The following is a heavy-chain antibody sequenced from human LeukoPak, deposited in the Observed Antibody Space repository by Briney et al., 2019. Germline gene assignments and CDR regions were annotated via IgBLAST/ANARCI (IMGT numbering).Heavy chain of an antibody. CDR3: ARKVYASEAFDY. CDR2: IKQDGSEK. Sequence: PGGSLRLSCAASGFTFSSYWMSWVRQAPGKGLEWVANIKQDGSEKYYVDFVKCRFTISRDNAKNSLYLQMNSLRAEDTTVYYCARKVYASEAFDYWGQGTLVTVSS. J-gene: IGHJ4*02. D-gene: IGHD2-8*01. CDR1: GFTFSSYW. V-gene: IGHV3-7*01.